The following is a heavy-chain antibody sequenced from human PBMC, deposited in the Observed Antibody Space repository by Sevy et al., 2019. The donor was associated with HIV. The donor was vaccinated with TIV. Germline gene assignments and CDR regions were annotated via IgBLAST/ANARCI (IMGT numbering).Heavy chain of an antibody. V-gene: IGHV4-38-2*01. Sequence: QTLSLTCAVSGYSISSDYYWGWIRQPPGKGLEWIGSIYHSGYSYYNPSLKSRVTISVDTSKNQFSLKLSSVTAADTAVYYCARAIGTQVAGLYYFDYWGQGTLVTVSS. CDR3: ARAIGTQVAGLYYFDY. D-gene: IGHD6-19*01. J-gene: IGHJ4*02. CDR1: GYSISSDYY. CDR2: IYHSGYS.